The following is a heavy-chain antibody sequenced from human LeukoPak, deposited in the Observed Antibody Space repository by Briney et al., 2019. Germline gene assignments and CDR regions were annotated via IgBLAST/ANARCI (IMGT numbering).Heavy chain of an antibody. J-gene: IGHJ3*02. V-gene: IGHV3-9*01. CDR3: AKDIGFGDIKGAFDI. CDR1: GFTFSSYT. D-gene: IGHD3-10*01. CDR2: ISWNSGSI. Sequence: GGSLRLSCAASGFTFSSYTMSWVRQAPGKGLEWVSGISWNSGSIGYADSVKGRFTISRDNAKNSLYLQMNSLRAEDTALYYCAKDIGFGDIKGAFDIWGQGTMVTVSS.